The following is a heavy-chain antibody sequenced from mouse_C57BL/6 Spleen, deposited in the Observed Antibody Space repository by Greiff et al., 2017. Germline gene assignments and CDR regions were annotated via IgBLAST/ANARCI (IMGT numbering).Heavy chain of an antibody. CDR1: GYTFTSYW. V-gene: IGHV1-50*01. Sequence: VQLQQSGAELVKPGASVKLSCKASGYTFTSYWMQWVKQRPGQGLEWIGEIDPSDSYTNYNQKFKGKATLTVDTSSSTAYMQLSSLTSEDSAVYYGARGVITTGASYARDYWGQGTSATVS. CDR3: ARGVITTGASYARDY. D-gene: IGHD1-1*01. CDR2: IDPSDSYT. J-gene: IGHJ4*01.